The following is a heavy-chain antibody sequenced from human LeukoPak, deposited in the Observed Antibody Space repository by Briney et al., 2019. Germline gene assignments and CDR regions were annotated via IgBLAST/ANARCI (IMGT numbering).Heavy chain of an antibody. D-gene: IGHD6-19*01. V-gene: IGHV1-8*01. CDR3: ARGRYSSGWYDY. CDR1: GYTFTSYD. CDR2: MNPNSGNT. J-gene: IGHJ4*02. Sequence: ASAKVSCKASGYTFTSYDINWVRQATGQGLEWMGWMNPNSGNTGYAQKFQGRVTMTRNTSISTAYMELSSLRSEDTAVYYCARGRYSSGWYDYWGQGTLVTVSS.